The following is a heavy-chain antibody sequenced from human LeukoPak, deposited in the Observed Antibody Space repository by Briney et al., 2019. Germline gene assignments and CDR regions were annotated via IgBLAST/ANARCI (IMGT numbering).Heavy chain of an antibody. D-gene: IGHD3-16*01. V-gene: IGHV3-11*06. CDR3: ALYSGATWFDS. CDR1: GFSFSDYY. J-gene: IGHJ5*01. Sequence: GGSLRLSCAASGFSFSDYYMSRIRQAPGKGLEWVSYISSDVSETKYADSVKGRFTISRDNAKNSLYLQMSSLSVDDTAVYYCALYSGATWFDSWGQGTLVTVSS. CDR2: ISSDVSET.